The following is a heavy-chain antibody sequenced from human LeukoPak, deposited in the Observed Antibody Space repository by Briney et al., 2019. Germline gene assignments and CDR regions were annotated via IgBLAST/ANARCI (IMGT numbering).Heavy chain of an antibody. CDR3: ASGEDTAMVGYFDL. CDR1: GGSMSSYH. Sequence: SETLSLICTVSGGSMSSYHWSWIRQPPGKGLEWIGYIYYSGSTNYNPSLKSRVTISVDTSKNQFSLKLSSVTAADTAVYYCASGEDTAMVGYFDLWGRGTLVTVSS. D-gene: IGHD5-18*01. J-gene: IGHJ2*01. V-gene: IGHV4-59*01. CDR2: IYYSGST.